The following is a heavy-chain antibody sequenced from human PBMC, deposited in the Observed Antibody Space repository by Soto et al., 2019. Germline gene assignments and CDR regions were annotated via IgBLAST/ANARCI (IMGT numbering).Heavy chain of an antibody. V-gene: IGHV1-18*04. D-gene: IGHD5-12*01. CDR2: ISTNNGNT. Sequence: QVQLVQSGGELRKPGASAKVSCKASGYTFTSNSISWVRQAPGQGLEWMGWISTNNGNTKFAQKFQGRVTLTTDTSTSTAYMELTSLRSDDTAVYYCARGGGYAVDYWGQGTLVTVSS. CDR3: ARGGGYAVDY. CDR1: GYTFTSNS. J-gene: IGHJ4*02.